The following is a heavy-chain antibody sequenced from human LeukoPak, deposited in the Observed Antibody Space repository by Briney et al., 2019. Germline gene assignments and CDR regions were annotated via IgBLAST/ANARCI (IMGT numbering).Heavy chain of an antibody. CDR2: INQDESET. CDR1: GFIFSNYW. J-gene: IGHJ4*02. Sequence: PGGSLRLSCIVSGFIFSNYWMTWVRQAPGKGLEWMANINQDESETNYVDSVKRRFIISRDNAKNSVFLRMNSLSAEDTAMYYCARVRSPPEDNSNYRPVDQWGQGILVTVSS. D-gene: IGHD1-1*01. CDR3: ARVRSPPEDNSNYRPVDQ. V-gene: IGHV3-7*03.